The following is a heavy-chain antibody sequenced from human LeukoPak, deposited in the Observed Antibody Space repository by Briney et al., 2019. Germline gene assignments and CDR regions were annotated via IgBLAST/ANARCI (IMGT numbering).Heavy chain of an antibody. J-gene: IGHJ4*02. D-gene: IGHD6-19*01. CDR2: ISASGGST. CDR1: GGSFSGHY. V-gene: IGHV3-23*01. Sequence: ETLSLTCAVYGGSFSGHYWTWIRQAPGKGLEWVSAISASGGSTYYADSVKGRFTISRDNSKNTLYLQMNSLRAEDTAVYYCAKAWSSGWYLQPFDYWGQGTLVPVSS. CDR3: AKAWSSGWYLQPFDY.